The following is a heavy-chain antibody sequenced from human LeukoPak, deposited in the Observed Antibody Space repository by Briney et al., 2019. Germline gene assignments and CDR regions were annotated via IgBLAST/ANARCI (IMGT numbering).Heavy chain of an antibody. D-gene: IGHD2-8*01. J-gene: IGHJ5*02. CDR3: AREEFGMVYALTYNWFDP. CDR2: INPNSGGT. CDR1: GYTFTSYD. V-gene: IGHV1-2*02. Sequence: EASVKVSCKASGYTFTSYDINWVRQATGQGLEWMGWINPNSGGTNYAQKFQGRVTMTRDTSISTAYMELSRLRSDDTAVYYCAREEFGMVYALTYNWFDPWGQGTLVTVSS.